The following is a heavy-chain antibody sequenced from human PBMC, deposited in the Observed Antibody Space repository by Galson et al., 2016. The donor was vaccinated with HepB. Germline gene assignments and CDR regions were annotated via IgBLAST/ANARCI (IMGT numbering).Heavy chain of an antibody. CDR2: IHHSGST. D-gene: IGHD2-21*01. V-gene: IGHV4-4*02. J-gene: IGHJ4*02. Sequence: ETLSLTCSVSGGSISSGNWWCWVRQPPGKGLEWIAEIHHSGSTNYNPSLKSRVTISVDKNKNQFSLKLSSVNAADTAVYYCAHSGDYSLNYWGQGTLVTVSS. CDR1: GGSISSGNW. CDR3: AHSGDYSLNY.